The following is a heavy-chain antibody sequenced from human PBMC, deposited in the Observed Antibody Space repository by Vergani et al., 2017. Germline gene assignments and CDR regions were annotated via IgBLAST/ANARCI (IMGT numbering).Heavy chain of an antibody. CDR3: ARRSGGYYRGCKVHPRRTAFDV. J-gene: IGHJ3*01. V-gene: IGHV4-61*02. D-gene: IGHD3-16*01. CDR2: ISASGNA. CDR1: GGSISAGYYF. Sequence: QVQLQASGPGRVKPSQTLSLTCTMSGGSISAGYYFWSWIRQPAGKGLEWLGHISASGNASHSPSLKTRVSMSVDTSKNQFSLTVTSVTAADTAIYFCARRSGGYYRGCKVHPRRTAFDVGVHGTVVTVSS.